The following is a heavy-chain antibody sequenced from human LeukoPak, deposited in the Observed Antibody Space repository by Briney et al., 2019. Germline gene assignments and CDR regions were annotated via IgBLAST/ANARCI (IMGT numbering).Heavy chain of an antibody. J-gene: IGHJ4*02. CDR3: AKDREIVVVPAARTVTSFDY. D-gene: IGHD2-2*01. V-gene: IGHV3-30*02. Sequence: GGSLRLSCAASGFTFSSYGMHWVRQAPGKGLEWVAFIRYDGSNKYYADSVKGRFTISRDNSKNTLYLQMNSLRAEDTAVYYCAKDREIVVVPAARTVTSFDYWGQGTLVTVSS. CDR1: GFTFSSYG. CDR2: IRYDGSNK.